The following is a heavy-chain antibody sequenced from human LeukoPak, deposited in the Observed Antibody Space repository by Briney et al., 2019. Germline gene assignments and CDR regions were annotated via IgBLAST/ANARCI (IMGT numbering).Heavy chain of an antibody. D-gene: IGHD6-13*01. CDR2: IYYSGST. V-gene: IGHV4-59*01. J-gene: IGHJ5*02. CDR3: ARDIAAAAGWFDP. Sequence: SETLSLTCTVSGGSISSYYWSWIRQPPGKGLEWIGYIYYSGSTNYNPSLKSRVTILVDTSKNQFSLKLSSVTAADTAVYYCARDIAAAAGWFDPWGQGTLVTVSS. CDR1: GGSISSYY.